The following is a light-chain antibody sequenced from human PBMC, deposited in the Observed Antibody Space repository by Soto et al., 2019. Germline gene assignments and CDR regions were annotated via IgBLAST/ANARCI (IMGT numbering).Light chain of an antibody. J-gene: IGLJ1*01. CDR1: SSDVGSYNL. CDR2: EGT. V-gene: IGLV2-23*01. CDR3: YSYAGENLYV. Sequence: HSALTQPASGSASPGQSITIPCTGTSSDVGSYNLVSWFQQHPGKVPKLLIYEGTKRPSGLSDRFSGSKSGNTASLTISGLQAEDEADYYCYSYAGENLYVFGTGTKVTV.